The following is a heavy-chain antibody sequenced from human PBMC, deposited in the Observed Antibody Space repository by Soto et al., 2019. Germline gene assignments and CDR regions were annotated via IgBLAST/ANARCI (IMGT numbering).Heavy chain of an antibody. V-gene: IGHV3-13*05. CDR2: IGTAGDP. D-gene: IGHD3-10*01. CDR3: ARAHYRSTGSYYGMDV. CDR1: GFTFSSYD. Sequence: GGSLRLSCAASGFTFSSYDMHWVRQATGKGLEWVSAIGTAGDPYYPGAVKGRFTISRENAKNSLYLQLKSLRGGDKAVYYCARAHYRSTGSYYGMDVWGQGTTVTVSS. J-gene: IGHJ6*02.